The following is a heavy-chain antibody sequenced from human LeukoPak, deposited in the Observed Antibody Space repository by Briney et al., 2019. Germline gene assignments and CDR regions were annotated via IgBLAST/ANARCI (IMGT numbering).Heavy chain of an antibody. V-gene: IGHV3-7*01. CDR1: GVTFSRFT. CDR3: ARDLDYLDCFDY. J-gene: IGHJ4*02. Sequence: PGGTLRLSCAASGVTFSRFTMTWVRQAPGERLEWVANVEEDGREKYYVDSVEGRFTISREKAKRSRYLQRNSLRAEDTAVYYCARDLDYLDCFDYWVQGTLVTVSS. CDR2: VEEDGREK. D-gene: IGHD4-11*01.